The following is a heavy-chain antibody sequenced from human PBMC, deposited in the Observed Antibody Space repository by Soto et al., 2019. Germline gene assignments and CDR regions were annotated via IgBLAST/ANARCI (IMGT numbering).Heavy chain of an antibody. Sequence: EVQLVESGGGLVKPGRSLRLSCTTSGFTFGDYAMSWVRQAPGKWLEWVGFIRSKRYVGPPKYATSVKGRISISRDESKSIAFLEMNSLKTEDSAVYYCTRLPPLPRPAFDYWGQGTLVTVSS. D-gene: IGHD2-2*01. CDR3: TRLPPLPRPAFDY. CDR2: IRSKRYVGPP. V-gene: IGHV3-49*04. CDR1: GFTFGDYA. J-gene: IGHJ4*02.